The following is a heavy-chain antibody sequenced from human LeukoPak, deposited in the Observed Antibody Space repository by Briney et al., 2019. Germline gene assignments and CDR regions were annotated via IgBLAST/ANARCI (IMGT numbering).Heavy chain of an antibody. CDR1: GFTFSSYW. J-gene: IGHJ4*02. V-gene: IGHV3-7*01. CDR2: IKQDGSEK. D-gene: IGHD3-9*01. CDR3: ARHQEASLRHFDWSRISGNFDY. Sequence: PGGSLRLSCAASGFTFSSYWMSWVRQAPGKGLEWVANIKQDGSEKYYVDSVKGRFTISRDNAKNSLYLQMNSLRAEDTAVYYCARHQEASLRHFDWSRISGNFDYWGQGTLVTASS.